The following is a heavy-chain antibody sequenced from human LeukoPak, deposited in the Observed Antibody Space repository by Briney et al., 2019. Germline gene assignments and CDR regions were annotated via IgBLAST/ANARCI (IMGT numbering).Heavy chain of an antibody. CDR2: VFYSGSI. CDR3: ARHTIVFAAVTKTLFDY. D-gene: IGHD4-23*01. Sequence: NPSETLSLTCTVSGGSISSYYWSWIRQPPRKGLEWIGYVFYSGSINYNPSLKSRVTISIDASKNQFSLKLNSVTAADTAVYYCARHTIVFAAVTKTLFDYWGQGTLVTVSS. CDR1: GGSISSYY. J-gene: IGHJ4*02. V-gene: IGHV4-59*08.